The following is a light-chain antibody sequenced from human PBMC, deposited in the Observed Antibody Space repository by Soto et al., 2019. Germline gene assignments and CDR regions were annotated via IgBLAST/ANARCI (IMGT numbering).Light chain of an antibody. CDR1: QSVSNN. V-gene: IGKV3-15*01. Sequence: EIMMTQSPATLSVSPGERATLSCRASQSVSNNLAWYQQKPGQAPRLLIYYASTRATGIPARFSGSGSGTEFTLTISSLQSEDXXLYXXXQXXNWPPITFGQGTRLEIK. CDR2: YAS. J-gene: IGKJ5*01. CDR3: XQXXNWPPIT.